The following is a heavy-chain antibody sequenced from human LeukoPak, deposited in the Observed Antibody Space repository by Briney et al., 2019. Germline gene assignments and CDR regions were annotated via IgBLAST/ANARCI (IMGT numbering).Heavy chain of an antibody. CDR2: IYTSGST. CDR1: GGSISSYY. Sequence: LETLSLTCTVSGGSISSYYWSWIRQPAGKGLEWIGRIYTSGSTNYNPSLKSRVTMSVDTSKNQFSLKLSSVTAADTAVYYCARGLMGYSYGSLDYWGQGTLVTVSS. J-gene: IGHJ4*02. CDR3: ARGLMGYSYGSLDY. V-gene: IGHV4-4*07. D-gene: IGHD5-18*01.